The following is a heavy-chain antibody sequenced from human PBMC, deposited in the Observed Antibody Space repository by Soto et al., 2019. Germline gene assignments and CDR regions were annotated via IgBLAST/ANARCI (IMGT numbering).Heavy chain of an antibody. CDR1: GGTFSSNT. J-gene: IGHJ4*02. D-gene: IGHD2-21*02. CDR2: IIPLFGTA. Sequence: QVPLVQSGAEVKKPGSSVKISCKASGGTFSSNTINWVRQAAGQGLEWMGGIIPLFGTANYAEKFQGRVTITADKSTNTEYMELSSLRSEDTAVYYCASKAACGGDCYAFDSWGQGTLVTVSS. V-gene: IGHV1-69*06. CDR3: ASKAACGGDCYAFDS.